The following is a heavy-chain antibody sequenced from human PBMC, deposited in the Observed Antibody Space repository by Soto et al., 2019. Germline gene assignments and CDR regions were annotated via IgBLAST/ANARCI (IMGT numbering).Heavy chain of an antibody. Sequence: ASAKVSCRASGYTFTSNGISGGRQAPGQGLVGMGWISAYNGNTNYAQKFHGRVIMTTDTSTSTAYMVLRTLLSDSTAVYYCAKIRADMEFPDAFDIWGQGTMVTVSS. J-gene: IGHJ3*02. CDR1: GYTFTSNG. CDR2: ISAYNGNT. CDR3: AKIRADMEFPDAFDI. V-gene: IGHV1-18*01. D-gene: IGHD3-10*01.